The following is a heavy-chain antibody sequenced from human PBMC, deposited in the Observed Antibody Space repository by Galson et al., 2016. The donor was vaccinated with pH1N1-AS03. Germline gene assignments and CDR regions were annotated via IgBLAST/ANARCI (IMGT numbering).Heavy chain of an antibody. CDR2: IKEDGSEK. CDR1: GFTFRSYW. D-gene: IGHD1-26*01. J-gene: IGHJ4*02. CDR3: ARSIVGRFTYYLDK. Sequence: SLRLSCAASGFTFRSYWMSWVRQAPGKGLEWVANIKEDGSEKYFVASVKGRFTISRDNAKNSLYLQMNSLRVEDTAVYYCARSIVGRFTYYLDKWGQGTLVTVSS. V-gene: IGHV3-7*01.